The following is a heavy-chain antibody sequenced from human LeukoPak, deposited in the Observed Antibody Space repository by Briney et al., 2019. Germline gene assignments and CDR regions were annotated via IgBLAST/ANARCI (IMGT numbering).Heavy chain of an antibody. CDR3: AKVAGMATIDFDY. J-gene: IGHJ4*02. CDR2: IGPGHET. D-gene: IGHD5-24*01. CDR1: GFTFSNYD. V-gene: IGHV3-13*01. Sequence: GGSLRLSCAASGFTFSNYDIHWVRQGLGKGLEWVSAIGPGHETYYADSVKGRFTIVRENAKNSLYLQMDSLRAGDTAVYYCAKVAGMATIDFDYWGQGTLVTVSS.